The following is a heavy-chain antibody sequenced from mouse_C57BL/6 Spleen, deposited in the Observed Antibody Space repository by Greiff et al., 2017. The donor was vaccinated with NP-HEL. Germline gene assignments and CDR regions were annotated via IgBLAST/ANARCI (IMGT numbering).Heavy chain of an antibody. CDR2: IYPGDGDT. Sequence: QVQLQQSGPELVKPGASVKISCKASGYAFSSSWMNWVKQRPGKGLEWIGRIYPGDGDTNYNGKFKGKATLTADKSSSTAYMQLSSLTSEDSAVYFCARGGYYDYWYFDVWGTGTTVTVSS. J-gene: IGHJ1*03. CDR3: ARGGYYDYWYFDV. V-gene: IGHV1-82*01. CDR1: GYAFSSSW. D-gene: IGHD2-4*01.